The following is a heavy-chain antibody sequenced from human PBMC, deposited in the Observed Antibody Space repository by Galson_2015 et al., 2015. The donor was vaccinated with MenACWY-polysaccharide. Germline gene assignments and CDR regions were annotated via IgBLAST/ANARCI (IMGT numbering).Heavy chain of an antibody. V-gene: IGHV3-11*01. D-gene: IGHD3-10*01. J-gene: IGHJ6*02. CDR1: GFTFSGYA. Sequence: SLRLSCAASGFTFSGYAMSWVRQAPGKGLEWVSYTSHSGETTYSADSVQGRYTISRDNARNSLYLQMHSLRAEDTAVYYCAKSPKKNTLGAYYYGMDVWGQGTTVAVSS. CDR2: TSHSGETT. CDR3: AKSPKKNTLGAYYYGMDV.